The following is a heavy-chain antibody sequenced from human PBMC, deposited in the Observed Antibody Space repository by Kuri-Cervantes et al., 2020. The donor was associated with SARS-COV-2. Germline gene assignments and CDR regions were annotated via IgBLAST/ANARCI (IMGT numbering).Heavy chain of an antibody. CDR3: AKFKIDYSNYGEFDY. D-gene: IGHD4-11*01. Sequence: GGSLRLSCAASEFTFRNYAINWVRQAPGRGLEWVSGISGGGDDTFYAESVRGRFTISRDNSKNTLYLQMSSLRAEDTAVYYCAKFKIDYSNYGEFDYWGQGTLVTVSS. J-gene: IGHJ4*02. V-gene: IGHV3-23*01. CDR2: ISGGGDDT. CDR1: EFTFRNYA.